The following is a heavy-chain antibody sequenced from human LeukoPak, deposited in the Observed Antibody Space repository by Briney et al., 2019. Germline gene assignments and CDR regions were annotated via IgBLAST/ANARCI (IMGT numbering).Heavy chain of an antibody. Sequence: ASVKVSCKASGYTFTGYYMHWVRQAPGQGLEWMGWINPNSGGTNYAQKFQGGVTMTRDTSISTAYMELSRLRSDDTAVYYCARSYCGGDCYRKYYFDYWGQGTLVTVPS. D-gene: IGHD2-21*02. CDR2: INPNSGGT. J-gene: IGHJ4*02. CDR3: ARSYCGGDCYRKYYFDY. V-gene: IGHV1-2*02. CDR1: GYTFTGYY.